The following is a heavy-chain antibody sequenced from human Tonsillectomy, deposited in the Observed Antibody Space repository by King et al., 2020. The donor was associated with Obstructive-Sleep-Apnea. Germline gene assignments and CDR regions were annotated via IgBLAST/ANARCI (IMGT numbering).Heavy chain of an antibody. V-gene: IGHV3-74*01. J-gene: IGHJ4*02. CDR1: GFTFSSYW. D-gene: IGHD6-19*01. CDR2: INSDGSST. Sequence: VQLVESGGGLVQPGGSLRLSCAASGFTFSSYWMHLVRQAPGKGLVWVSRINSDGSSTSYADSVKGGFTISRDNAKNTLYLQMNSLRAEDTAVYYCARDSSGWYYFDYWGQGTLVTVSS. CDR3: ARDSSGWYYFDY.